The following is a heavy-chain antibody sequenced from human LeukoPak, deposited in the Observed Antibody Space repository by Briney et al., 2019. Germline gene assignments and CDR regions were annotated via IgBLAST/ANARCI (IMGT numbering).Heavy chain of an antibody. CDR1: GGSISSSHS. CDR2: IYYSGST. J-gene: IGHJ4*02. CDR3: ASTKLGYSSGWH. D-gene: IGHD6-19*01. Sequence: SETLSLTCTVSGGSISSSHSWGWIRQPPGKGLEWIGNIYYSGSTYYNSSLKSRVTISVDTSKNQFSLKLSSVTASDTAIYYCASTKLGYSSGWHWGQGTLVTVSS. V-gene: IGHV4-39*01.